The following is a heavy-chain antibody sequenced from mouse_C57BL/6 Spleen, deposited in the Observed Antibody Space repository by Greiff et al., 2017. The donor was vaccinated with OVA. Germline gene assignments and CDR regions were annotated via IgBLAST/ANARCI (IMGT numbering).Heavy chain of an antibody. CDR3: ARGDYDGAAWFAY. J-gene: IGHJ3*01. D-gene: IGHD2-4*01. CDR1: GYTFTSYW. CDR2: IHPNSGST. Sequence: QVQLQQPGAELVKPGASVKLSCKASGYTFTSYWMHWVKQRPGQGLEWIGMIHPNSGSTNYNEKFKSKATLTVDKSSSTAYMQLSSLTSEDSAVYYCARGDYDGAAWFAYWGKGTLVTVSA. V-gene: IGHV1-64*01.